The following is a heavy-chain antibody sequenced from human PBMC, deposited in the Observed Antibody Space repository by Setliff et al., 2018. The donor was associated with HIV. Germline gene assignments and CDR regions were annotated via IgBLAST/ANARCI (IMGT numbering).Heavy chain of an antibody. CDR3: SCSGYDSYFDY. CDR1: GLTLSNSA. V-gene: IGHV3-23*01. Sequence: GGSLRLSCAASGLTLSNSAMTWVRQKPWRGLEWVSLIQSGGIIYYADSVKGRFTISRDNSNNTLSLQMNSLKTEDTAVYYCSCSGYDSYFDYWGQGTPVTVSS. J-gene: IGHJ4*02. D-gene: IGHD5-12*01. CDR2: IQSGGII.